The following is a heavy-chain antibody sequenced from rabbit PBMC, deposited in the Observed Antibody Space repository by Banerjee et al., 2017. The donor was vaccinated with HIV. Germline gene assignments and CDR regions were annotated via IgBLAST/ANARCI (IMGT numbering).Heavy chain of an antibody. CDR1: GFSFSSSYY. J-gene: IGHJ4*01. D-gene: IGHD6-1*01. CDR3: ARYYAAYVTFNL. V-gene: IGHV1S40*01. Sequence: QSLEESGGDLVKPGASLTLTCTASGFSFSSSYYMCWVRQAPGKGLEWIACIYAGSSGTTYYASWAKGRFTISKTSSTTVTLQMTSLTAADTATYFCARYYAAYVTFNLWGQGTLVTVS. CDR2: IYAGSSGTT.